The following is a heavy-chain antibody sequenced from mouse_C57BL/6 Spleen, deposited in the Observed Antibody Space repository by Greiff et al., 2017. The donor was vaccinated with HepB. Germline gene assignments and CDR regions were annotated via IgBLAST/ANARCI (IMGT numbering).Heavy chain of an antibody. CDR3: ARRCSSYPYWYFDV. D-gene: IGHD1-1*01. V-gene: IGHV3-8*01. Sequence: VQLKQSGPGLAKPSQTLSLTCSVTGYSITSDYWNWIRKFPGNKLEYMGYISYSGSTYYNPSLKSRISITRDTSKNQYYLQLNSVTTEDTATYYCARRCSSYPYWYFDVWGTGTTVTVSS. CDR2: ISYSGST. J-gene: IGHJ1*03. CDR1: GYSITSDY.